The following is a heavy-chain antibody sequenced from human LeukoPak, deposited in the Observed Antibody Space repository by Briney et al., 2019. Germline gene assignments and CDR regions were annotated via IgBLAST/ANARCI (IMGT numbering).Heavy chain of an antibody. J-gene: IGHJ4*02. CDR1: GFIVSSNY. CDR3: ARDPQVSC. V-gene: IGHV3-53*01. CDR2: ICSDGIT. Sequence: GVSLRLSCTASGFIVSSNYMTWVRQAPGKGLEWVSVICSDGITFYAESVKGRFTISRETSKNTLYLQMNNLRADDTAVYYCARDPQVSCWGKGALVTASS.